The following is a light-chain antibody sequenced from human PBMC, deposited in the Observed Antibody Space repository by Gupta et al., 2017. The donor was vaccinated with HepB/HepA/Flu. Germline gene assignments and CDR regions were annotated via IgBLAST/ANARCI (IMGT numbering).Light chain of an antibody. J-gene: IGKJ4*01. CDR3: QQYNDWPLT. V-gene: IGKV3-15*01. CDR2: GSS. Sequence: EIVMTQSPATLSVSPGERATLSCRASHSVNCHLAWYQQKPGQAPRLLIYGSSVRATGVPTRFSASGSGTEFTLNISSLQSRDVAVYYCQQYNDWPLTFGGGTKVEI. CDR1: HSVNCH.